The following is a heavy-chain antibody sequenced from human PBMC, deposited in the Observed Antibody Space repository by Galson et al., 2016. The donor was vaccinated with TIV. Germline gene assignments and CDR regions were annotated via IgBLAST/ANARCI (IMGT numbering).Heavy chain of an antibody. Sequence: SVKVSCKASGYTFSDYNINWVRQAPGKGLEWMGWINPKNFNTGSSQKFRGRLTMTRDTSISTAYMELRNLKSDDTAVYFCARSRLGREVDIFDVIVVAGWFDPWGQGTLVSVSS. CDR2: INPKNFNT. CDR3: ARSRLGREVDIFDVIVVAGWFDP. D-gene: IGHD3-3*02. CDR1: GYTFSDYN. V-gene: IGHV1-8*01. J-gene: IGHJ5*02.